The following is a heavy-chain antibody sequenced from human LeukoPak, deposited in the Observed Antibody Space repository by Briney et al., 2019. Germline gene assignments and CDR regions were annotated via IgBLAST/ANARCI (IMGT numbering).Heavy chain of an antibody. D-gene: IGHD3-10*01. V-gene: IGHV3-74*01. J-gene: IGHJ5*01. Sequence: GGSLRLSCAASGFAFRSTWMHWVRQVPGEGLVWVSRINSDGTLTTNADSVKGRFTISRDNAKNSLYLQMNSLRAEDTAVYYCARAYYYGSGSYPDSWGQGTLVTVSS. CDR2: INSDGTLT. CDR1: GFAFRSTW. CDR3: ARAYYYGSGSYPDS.